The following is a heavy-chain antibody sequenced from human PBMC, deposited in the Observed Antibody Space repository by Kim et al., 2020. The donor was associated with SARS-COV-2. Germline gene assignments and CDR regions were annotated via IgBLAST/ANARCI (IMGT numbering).Heavy chain of an antibody. V-gene: IGHV3-30*04. CDR2: VSFDGRST. J-gene: IGHJ4*02. CDR1: GFTFSTYP. Sequence: GGSLRLSCAASGFTFSTYPMHWVRQAPGKGLEWVAVVSFDGRSTFYADSVKGRFTISRDNSKNTLYVQMNRLIGEDTAVYYCTTENLGTQLATFDHWGQGTLVTVSS. CDR3: TTENLGTQLATFDH.